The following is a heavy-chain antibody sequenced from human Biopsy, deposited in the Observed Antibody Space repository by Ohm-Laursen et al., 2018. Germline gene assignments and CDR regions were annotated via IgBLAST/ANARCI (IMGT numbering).Heavy chain of an antibody. CDR3: ARSRGSSGIATIYYYGMGV. J-gene: IGHJ6*02. V-gene: IGHV3-21*01. CDR1: GFTFTNYG. Sequence: GSLRLSCAASGFTFTNYGMQWVRQTPGKGLEWVSTISSSSDNIYYVDSVKGRFTISRDNAKNSLYLQMNSLRAEDTAVYYCARSRGSSGIATIYYYGMGVWGQGTTVTVSS. D-gene: IGHD3-10*01. CDR2: ISSSSDNI.